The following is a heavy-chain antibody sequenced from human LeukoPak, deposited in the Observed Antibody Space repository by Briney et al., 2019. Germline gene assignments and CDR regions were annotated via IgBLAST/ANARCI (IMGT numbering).Heavy chain of an antibody. D-gene: IGHD6-13*01. Sequence: PSETLSLTCTVSGDSISSYYWSWIRQPAGKGLEWIGRIYSSGSTNYSPSLKSRVTMSVDTSKNQFSLKLSSVTAADTAVYYCARDVVAAAGSFDYWGQGTQVTVSS. J-gene: IGHJ4*02. CDR2: IYSSGST. CDR3: ARDVVAAAGSFDY. CDR1: GDSISSYY. V-gene: IGHV4-4*07.